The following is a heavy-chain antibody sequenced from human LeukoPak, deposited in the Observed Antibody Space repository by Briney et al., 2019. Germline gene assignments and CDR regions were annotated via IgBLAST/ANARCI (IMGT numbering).Heavy chain of an antibody. D-gene: IGHD3-16*01. J-gene: IGHJ4*02. Sequence: GGSLRLSCAASGFTFSRYWMHWVRQVPGKGLVWVSRVNPDGSSTTYADSVKGRFTSSRDNAKNTLYLQMNRLRVEDTAVFYCGRGGSYGDYWGQGILVIVSS. CDR2: VNPDGSST. CDR1: GFTFSRYW. V-gene: IGHV3-74*01. CDR3: GRGGSYGDY.